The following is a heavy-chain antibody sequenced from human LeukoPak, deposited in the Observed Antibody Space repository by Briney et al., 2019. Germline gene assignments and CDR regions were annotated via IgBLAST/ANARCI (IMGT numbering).Heavy chain of an antibody. Sequence: PGGSLRLSCAASGFTFSSYWMHWVRQAPGKGLVWVSRIKSDGSSTTYADSVKGRFTISRDNAKNTLYLQMNSLRDDDTAVYYCARGYRYGRVEYWGQGTLVTVSS. V-gene: IGHV3-74*01. CDR2: IKSDGSST. CDR3: ARGYRYGRVEY. J-gene: IGHJ4*02. CDR1: GFTFSSYW. D-gene: IGHD5-18*01.